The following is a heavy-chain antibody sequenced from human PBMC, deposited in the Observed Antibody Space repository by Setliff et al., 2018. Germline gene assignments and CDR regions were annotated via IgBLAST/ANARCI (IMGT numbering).Heavy chain of an antibody. CDR3: ARHLLVQGTYHFDY. Sequence: SETLSLTCTVSGGSISSGTYYWSWIRQPAGKGLEWIGRLHTSGSIDYNPSLKSRVTISVDTSKNQFPLKLTSMTAADTAVYFCARHLLVQGTYHFDYWGQGSPVTVSS. J-gene: IGHJ4*02. D-gene: IGHD3-10*01. CDR1: GGSISSGTYY. CDR2: LHTSGSI. V-gene: IGHV4-61*02.